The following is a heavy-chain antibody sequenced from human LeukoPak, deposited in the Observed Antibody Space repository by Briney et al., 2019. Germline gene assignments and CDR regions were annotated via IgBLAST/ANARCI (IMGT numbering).Heavy chain of an antibody. CDR3: ARDLGYSYGYMLFY. CDR2: INPNSGGT. V-gene: IGHV1-2*02. J-gene: IGHJ4*02. D-gene: IGHD5-18*01. Sequence: GASVKVSCKASGYTFTGYYMHWVRQAPGQGLEWMEWINPNSGGTNYAQKFQGRVTMTRDTSISTAYMELSRLRSDDTAVYYCARDLGYSYGYMLFYWGQGTLVTVSS. CDR1: GYTFTGYY.